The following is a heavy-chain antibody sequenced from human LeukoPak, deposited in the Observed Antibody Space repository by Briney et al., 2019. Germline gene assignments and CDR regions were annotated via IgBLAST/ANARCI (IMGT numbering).Heavy chain of an antibody. V-gene: IGHV3-48*03. Sequence: GGSLRLSCAASGFTFSSYEMNWVRQAPGKGLEGVSYISSSGRTIYYADSVKGRLTISRDNAKNSLYLQMNSLRAEDTAVYYCAEPGITMIGGVWGKGTPVTISS. CDR2: ISSSGRTI. J-gene: IGHJ6*04. D-gene: IGHD3-10*02. CDR1: GFTFSSYE. CDR3: AEPGITMIGGV.